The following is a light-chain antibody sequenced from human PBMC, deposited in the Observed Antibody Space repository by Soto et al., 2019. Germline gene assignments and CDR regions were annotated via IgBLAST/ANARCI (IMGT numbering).Light chain of an antibody. CDR3: QQYDSSPLT. J-gene: IGKJ4*01. V-gene: IGKV3-20*01. CDR2: GAS. CDR1: QSVSSSY. Sequence: EIVLTQSPGTLSLSPGERATLSCRASQSVSSSYLAWYRQKPGQAPRLLIYGASSRATGIPDRFSGSGSGTDFTLTISRLEPEDFAVYYCQQYDSSPLTFGGGTKVEMK.